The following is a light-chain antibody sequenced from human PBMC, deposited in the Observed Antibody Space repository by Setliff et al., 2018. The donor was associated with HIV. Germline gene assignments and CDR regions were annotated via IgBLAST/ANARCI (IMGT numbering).Light chain of an antibody. Sequence: QSALTQPASVSGPPGQSITISCTGTSSDVGGYNHVSWYQQHPGKAPKLIISEVRNRPSGISSRFSGSKSGNTASLTISGLQAEDEAEYYCSSYAITNTLPFGTGTKV. CDR3: SSYAITNTLP. V-gene: IGLV2-14*01. CDR1: SSDVGGYNH. J-gene: IGLJ1*01. CDR2: EVR.